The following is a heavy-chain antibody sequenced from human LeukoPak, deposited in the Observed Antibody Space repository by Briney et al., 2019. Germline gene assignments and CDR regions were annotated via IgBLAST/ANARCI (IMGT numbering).Heavy chain of an antibody. V-gene: IGHV4-39*01. CDR1: GGSISSSSYY. CDR2: IYYSGSA. Sequence: SETLSLTCTVSGGSISSSSYYWGWIRQPPGKGLEWIGSIYYSGSAYYNPSLKSRVTISVDTSKNQFSLKLSSVTAADTAVHYCVGWAVGATSAFDIWGQGTMVTVSS. J-gene: IGHJ3*02. D-gene: IGHD1-26*01. CDR3: VGWAVGATSAFDI.